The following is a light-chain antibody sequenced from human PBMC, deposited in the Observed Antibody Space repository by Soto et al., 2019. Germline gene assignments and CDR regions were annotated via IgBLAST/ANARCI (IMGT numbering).Light chain of an antibody. CDR2: DVH. V-gene: IGLV2-11*01. J-gene: IGLJ1*01. CDR1: NSDVGGYNY. Sequence: QSALTQPRSVSGSPGQSVTISCTGTNSDVGGYNYVSWYRQHPGKAPRLMIYDVHNRPSGVPDRFSGSKSGNTASLTISGLQAEDEADYYCCSFAGTNSLDVFGSGTKLTVL. CDR3: CSFAGTNSLDV.